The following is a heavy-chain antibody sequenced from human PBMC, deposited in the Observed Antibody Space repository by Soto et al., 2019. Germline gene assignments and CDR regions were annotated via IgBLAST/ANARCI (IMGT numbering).Heavy chain of an antibody. Sequence: SETLSLTCSVSGGSMNTFYWSWVRQSPGKGLEWIGYIYFRGTTYYHPSLQSRVSISIDMSQNQFSLKLNSMTTADTAVYYCARSSGYATPLDQWGQGTLVSVSS. J-gene: IGHJ4*02. V-gene: IGHV4-59*01. CDR1: GGSMNTFY. CDR3: ARSSGYATPLDQ. D-gene: IGHD3-22*01. CDR2: IYFRGTT.